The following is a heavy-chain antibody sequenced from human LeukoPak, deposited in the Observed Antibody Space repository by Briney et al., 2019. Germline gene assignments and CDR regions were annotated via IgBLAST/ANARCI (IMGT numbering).Heavy chain of an antibody. CDR1: GFTFDDYA. CDR2: ISWNSGSI. CDR3: AKDGGYSYGYSNLDY. Sequence: GGSLRLSCAVSGFTFDDYAMHWVRQAPGKGLEWVSGISWNSGSIGYADSVKGQFTISRDNAKNSLYLQMNSLRAEDTAFYYCAKDGGYSYGYSNLDYWGQGTLVTVSS. V-gene: IGHV3-9*01. D-gene: IGHD5-18*01. J-gene: IGHJ4*02.